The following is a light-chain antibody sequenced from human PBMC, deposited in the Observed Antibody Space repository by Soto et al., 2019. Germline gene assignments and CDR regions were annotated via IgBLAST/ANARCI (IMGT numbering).Light chain of an antibody. Sequence: AIQLTQSPSSLSASVGDRVTITCRASQGIGSALAWYHQKPGTAPNLLIYDASSLASGVPSRFSGSGSGTDFTLTISRLQPEDFETYYCQQFITYPVTFGPGTTVDIK. J-gene: IGKJ3*01. CDR3: QQFITYPVT. V-gene: IGKV1-13*02. CDR1: QGIGSA. CDR2: DAS.